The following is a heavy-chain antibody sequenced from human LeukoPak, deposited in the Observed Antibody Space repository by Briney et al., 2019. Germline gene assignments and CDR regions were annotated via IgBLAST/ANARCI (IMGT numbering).Heavy chain of an antibody. CDR3: TTVSDFWSGDYEPPFDY. V-gene: IGHV3-15*01. CDR2: IKSKTDGGTT. D-gene: IGHD3-3*01. CDR1: GFTFSNAW. Sequence: GGSLRLSCAASGFTFSNAWMSWVRQAPGKGLEWVGRIKSKTDGGTTDYAAPVKGRFTISRDDSKNTLYLQMNSLKTEDTAVYYCTTVSDFWSGDYEPPFDYWGQGTLVTVSS. J-gene: IGHJ4*02.